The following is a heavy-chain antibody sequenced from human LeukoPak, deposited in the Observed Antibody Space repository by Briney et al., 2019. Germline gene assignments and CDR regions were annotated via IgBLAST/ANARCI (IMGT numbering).Heavy chain of an antibody. D-gene: IGHD5-18*01. J-gene: IGHJ4*02. CDR3: ARGVYSSGY. CDR2: ISSSSSYT. V-gene: IGHV3-11*05. Sequence: GGSLRLSCAASGFTFSDYYMSWIRQAPGKGLEWVSYISSSSSYTKYADSVKGRFTISRDNAENSLYLQMNSLGAKDTAVYYCARGVYSSGYWGQGTLVTVSS. CDR1: GFTFSDYY.